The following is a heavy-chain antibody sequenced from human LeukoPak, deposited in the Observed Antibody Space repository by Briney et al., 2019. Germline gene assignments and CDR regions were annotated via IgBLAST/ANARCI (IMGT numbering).Heavy chain of an antibody. J-gene: IGHJ4*02. Sequence: GGSLRLSCAASGFTFSSYWMSWVRQAPGKGQEWVANIKQDGSEKYYVDSVKGRFTISRDNAKNLLYLQMNSLRAEDTAVYYCARVEVVMAAYFDYWGQGTLVTVSS. V-gene: IGHV3-7*01. D-gene: IGHD2-21*01. CDR1: GFTFSSYW. CDR2: IKQDGSEK. CDR3: ARVEVVMAAYFDY.